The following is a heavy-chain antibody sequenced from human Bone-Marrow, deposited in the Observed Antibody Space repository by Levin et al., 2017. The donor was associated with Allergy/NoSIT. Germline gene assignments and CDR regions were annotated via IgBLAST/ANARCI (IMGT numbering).Heavy chain of an antibody. CDR2: ISSSGGRT. CDR1: GFSFIDFA. J-gene: IGHJ6*03. Sequence: GGSLRLSCSASGFSFIDFAMHWVRQAPGKGLEYVAAISSSGGRTYYADSLKGRFTISRDNSKNTLYLQMSSLRPEDAAVYYCGKDVGRSERSYYYYYMDVWGEGTTVTVS. V-gene: IGHV3-64D*06. CDR3: GKDVGRSERSYYYYYMDV. D-gene: IGHD1-26*01.